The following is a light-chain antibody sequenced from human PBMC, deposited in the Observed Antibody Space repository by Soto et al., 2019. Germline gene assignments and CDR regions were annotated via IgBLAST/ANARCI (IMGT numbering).Light chain of an antibody. V-gene: IGLV2-14*01. CDR1: SSDVGAYNY. CDR2: EVS. J-gene: IGLJ3*02. CDR3: SSYTSGSTWV. Sequence: QSALTQPASVAGSPEQWSTISCTGTSSDVGAYNYVSWYQQHPGKAPKLMIYEVSNRASGVSNRFSGSKSGNTASLTISGLQAEDEGDYYCSSYTSGSTWVFGGGTQLTVL.